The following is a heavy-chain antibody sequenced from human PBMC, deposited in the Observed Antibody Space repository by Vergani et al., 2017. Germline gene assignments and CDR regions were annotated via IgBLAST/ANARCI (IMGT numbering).Heavy chain of an antibody. CDR1: GFTFNSYG. V-gene: IGHV3-30*02. J-gene: IGHJ4*03. CDR3: AKEGGGYCSGGTCYPGY. CDR2: IRSDESRR. D-gene: IGHD2-15*01. Sequence: QVQLVESGGGVVQPGGSLRLSCAASGFTFNSYGMHWVRQAPGKGLVWVASIRSDESRRYYGDSMEGPFTISRDNSKNTLYLQMKSLRPKDTAVYYCAKEGGGYCSGGTCYPGYWGQGTLVIVSS.